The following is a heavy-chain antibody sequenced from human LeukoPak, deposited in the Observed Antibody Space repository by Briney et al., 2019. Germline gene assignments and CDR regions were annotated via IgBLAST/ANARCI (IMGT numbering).Heavy chain of an antibody. D-gene: IGHD6-13*01. V-gene: IGHV3-11*04. CDR2: ISSSGSTI. J-gene: IGHJ6*03. CDR3: ARAIAAAELYYYYMDV. Sequence: GGSLRLSCAASGFTFSDYYMSWIRQAPGKGLEWVSYISSSGSTIYYADSVKGRFTISRDNAKNSLYLQMNSLRAEDTAVYYCARAIAAAELYYYYMDVWGKGTTVTVSS. CDR1: GFTFSDYY.